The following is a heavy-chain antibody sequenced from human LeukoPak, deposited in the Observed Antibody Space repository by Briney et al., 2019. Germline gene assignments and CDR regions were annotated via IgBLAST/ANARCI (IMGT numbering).Heavy chain of an antibody. CDR3: AREREGPYGYLDY. CDR2: IHYSGST. V-gene: IGHV4-38-2*02. CDR1: GYSISSGYY. Sequence: PSETLSLTCTVSGYSISSGYYWGWIRQPPGKGLEWIGSIHYSGSTNYNPSLKSRVTISVDTSKNQFSLKLSSVTAADTAVYFCAREREGPYGYLDYWGQGTLVTVSS. J-gene: IGHJ4*02. D-gene: IGHD4-17*01.